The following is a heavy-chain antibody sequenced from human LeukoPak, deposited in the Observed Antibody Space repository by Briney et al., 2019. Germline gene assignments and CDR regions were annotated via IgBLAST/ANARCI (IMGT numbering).Heavy chain of an antibody. CDR3: ASRHCSGGGCYFAGADPFDY. CDR1: GFTFSSYW. CDR2: IKTDGSET. V-gene: IGHV3-7*03. J-gene: IGHJ4*02. D-gene: IGHD2-15*01. Sequence: GGSLRLSCAASGFTFSSYWMHWVRQAPGKGLVWVGHIKTDGSETYYVDSLKGRFTISRDTSKNTLYLQMNSLRAEDTAVYYCASRHCSGGGCYFAGADPFDYWGQGTLVTVSS.